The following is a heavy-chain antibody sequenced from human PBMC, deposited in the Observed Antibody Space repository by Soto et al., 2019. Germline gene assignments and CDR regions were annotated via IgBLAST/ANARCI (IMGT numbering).Heavy chain of an antibody. CDR2: ISTYNENM. Sequence: GSVEVSCKVSGSAFTSNGIGWVQQAPGQGLEWLGWISTYNENMDTEPKQEDRLTMTTDRSTTTAYMELRNLESDDTALYYCGYVGGYSTGDYSFDLWGQGTPVTVSS. V-gene: IGHV1-18*04. J-gene: IGHJ4*02. CDR3: GYVGGYSTGDYSFDL. CDR1: GSAFTSNG. D-gene: IGHD5-18*01.